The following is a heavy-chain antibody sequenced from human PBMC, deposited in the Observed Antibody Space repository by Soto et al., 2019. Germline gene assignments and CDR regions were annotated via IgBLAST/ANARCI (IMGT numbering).Heavy chain of an antibody. D-gene: IGHD1-26*01. Sequence: PGGSLRLSCAASGFTFSSYGMHWVRQAPGKGLEWVAVIWYDGSNKYYADSVKGRFTISRDNSKNTLYLQMNSLRAEDTAVYYCSRVRPRTRSMGEYDYWGQGTLVTVSS. CDR3: SRVRPRTRSMGEYDY. V-gene: IGHV3-33*01. J-gene: IGHJ4*02. CDR1: GFTFSSYG. CDR2: IWYDGSNK.